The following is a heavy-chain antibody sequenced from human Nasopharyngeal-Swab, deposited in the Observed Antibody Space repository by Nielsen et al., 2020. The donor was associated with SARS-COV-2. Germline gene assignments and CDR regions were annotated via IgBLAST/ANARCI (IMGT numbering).Heavy chain of an antibody. Sequence: WIRQPPGKGLEWVAVISYDGSNKYYAESVKGRFTISRDNSKNTLYLQMNSLRAEDTAVYYCAKDPYYYGSGSYWNYFDYWGQGTLVTVSS. CDR3: AKDPYYYGSGSYWNYFDY. CDR2: ISYDGSNK. V-gene: IGHV3-30*18. J-gene: IGHJ4*02. D-gene: IGHD3-10*01.